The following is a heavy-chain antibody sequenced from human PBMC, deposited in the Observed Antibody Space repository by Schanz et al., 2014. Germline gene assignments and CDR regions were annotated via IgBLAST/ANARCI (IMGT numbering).Heavy chain of an antibody. V-gene: IGHV3-21*02. J-gene: IGHJ6*02. CDR2: ISSSGSYI. CDR3: ARDFDDRRGYGSGYCLGDCMDV. D-gene: IGHD3-10*01. Sequence: VQLVESGGGLVKPGGSLRLSCEASKFTFGSYKMNWVRQAPGKGLEWVSSISSSGSYIHYADSVKGRFTISRDNAKNTLYLQMNSLRAEDTAVYYCARDFDDRRGYGSGYCLGDCMDVWAKGPRSPSP. CDR1: KFTFGSYK.